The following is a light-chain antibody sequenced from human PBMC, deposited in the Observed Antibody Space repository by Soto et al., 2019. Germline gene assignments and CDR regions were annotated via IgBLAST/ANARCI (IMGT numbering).Light chain of an antibody. CDR2: DVT. V-gene: IGLV2-14*03. CDR1: GSDVGGYNY. Sequence: QSVLTQPASVSGSPGQSITISCTGTGSDVGGYNYVSWYQHHPGKAPKLMIYDVTNRPSGVSNRFSGSISGNTASLTISGLQAEDEADYYCSSYISSSPVFGRGTKLSVL. J-gene: IGLJ2*01. CDR3: SSYISSSPV.